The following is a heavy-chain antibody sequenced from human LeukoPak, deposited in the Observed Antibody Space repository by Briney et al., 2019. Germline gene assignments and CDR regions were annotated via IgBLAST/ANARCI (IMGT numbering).Heavy chain of an antibody. CDR3: ARDSLEGTSCGY. V-gene: IGHV1-46*01. CDR1: GYTFTSYY. CDR2: INPGGGST. J-gene: IGHJ4*02. Sequence: AASVKVSCKASGYTFTSYYMHWVRQAPGQGLEWMGIINPGGGSTSYAQKFQGRVTMTRDTSTSTVYMELSSLRSEDTAVYYCARDSLEGTSCGYWGQGTLVTVSS. D-gene: IGHD2-2*01.